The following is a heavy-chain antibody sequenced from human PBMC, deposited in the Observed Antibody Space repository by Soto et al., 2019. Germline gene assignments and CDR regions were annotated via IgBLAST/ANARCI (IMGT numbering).Heavy chain of an antibody. CDR2: IIPSGGIT. CDR3: ASLAMVRGVIQTDY. D-gene: IGHD3-10*01. J-gene: IGHJ4*02. Sequence: ASVKGYCKASGGTFSGYTISWVRQAPGQGLEWMGIIIPSGGITSYAQKFQGRVTITRDTSTSTVYMELSSLRSEDTAVYYCASLAMVRGVIQTDYWGQGTLVTVSS. V-gene: IGHV1-46*03. CDR1: GGTFSGYT.